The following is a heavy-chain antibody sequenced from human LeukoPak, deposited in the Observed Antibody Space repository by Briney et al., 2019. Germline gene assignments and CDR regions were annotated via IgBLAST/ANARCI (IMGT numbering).Heavy chain of an antibody. CDR3: ARGLLIGDAFDI. V-gene: IGHV3-11*01. D-gene: IGHD2-15*01. Sequence: GGSLRLSCAASGFTFSDYYMSWIRQAPGKRLEWVSYISSSGSTIYYADSVRGRFTISRDNAKNSLYLQMNSLRAEDTAVYYCARGLLIGDAFDIWGQGTMVTVSS. CDR1: GFTFSDYY. J-gene: IGHJ3*02. CDR2: ISSSGSTI.